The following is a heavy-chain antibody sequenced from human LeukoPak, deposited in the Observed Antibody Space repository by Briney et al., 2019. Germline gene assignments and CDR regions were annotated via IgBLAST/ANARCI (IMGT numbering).Heavy chain of an antibody. CDR2: INTDGSTT. D-gene: IGHD6-25*01. V-gene: IGHV3-74*01. J-gene: IGHJ4*02. Sequence: TGGSLRLSCAASGFTFSSYWMHWVRQAPGKGLVSVSRINTDGSTTNYADSVKGRFTISRDNAENTLYLQMNSLRAEDTAVYYCARGSPAAVWGQGALVTVSS. CDR1: GFTFSSYW. CDR3: ARGSPAAV.